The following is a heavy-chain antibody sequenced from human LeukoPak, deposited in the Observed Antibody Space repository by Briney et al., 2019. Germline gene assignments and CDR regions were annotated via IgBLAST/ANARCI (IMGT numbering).Heavy chain of an antibody. Sequence: PSETLSLTCAVYGGSFSGYYWSWIRQPPGKGLEWIGEINHSGSTNYNPSLKSRVTISVDTSKNQFSLKLSSVPAADTAVYYCAREGKRRFGELWYFDLWGRGTLVTVSS. J-gene: IGHJ2*01. CDR3: AREGKRRFGELWYFDL. D-gene: IGHD3-10*01. V-gene: IGHV4-34*01. CDR2: INHSGST. CDR1: GGSFSGYY.